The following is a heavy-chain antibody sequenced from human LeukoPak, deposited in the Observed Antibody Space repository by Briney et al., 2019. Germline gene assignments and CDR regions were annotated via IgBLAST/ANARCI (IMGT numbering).Heavy chain of an antibody. Sequence: ASVKVSCKASGYTFTSYYMHWVRQAPGQGLEWMGIINPSGGSTSYAQKFQGRVTMTRDTSISTAYMELSRLRSDDTAVYYCARGPQWYYDSSGYGPESNWFDPWGQGTLVTVSS. J-gene: IGHJ5*02. D-gene: IGHD3-22*01. V-gene: IGHV1-46*01. CDR2: INPSGGST. CDR3: ARGPQWYYDSSGYGPESNWFDP. CDR1: GYTFTSYY.